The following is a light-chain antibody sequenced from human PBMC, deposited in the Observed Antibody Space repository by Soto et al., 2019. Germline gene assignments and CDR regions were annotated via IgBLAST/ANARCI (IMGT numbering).Light chain of an antibody. CDR1: ISNIGNNY. J-gene: IGLJ1*01. CDR3: ATWDTSLSVGGV. Sequence: QSVLTHPPSVSPAPGHNFTISCSGSISNIGNNYVSWYQHLPGTAPKLLIYDNDKRPSGIPDRLSGYKSGTSAALGITGLQTGDEADYYCATWDTSLSVGGVFGTGTKVPVL. V-gene: IGLV1-51*01. CDR2: DND.